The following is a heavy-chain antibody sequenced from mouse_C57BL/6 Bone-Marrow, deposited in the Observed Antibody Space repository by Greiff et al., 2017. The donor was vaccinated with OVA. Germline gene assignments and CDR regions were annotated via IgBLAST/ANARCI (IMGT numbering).Heavy chain of an antibody. V-gene: IGHV14-4*01. CDR1: GFNIKDDY. Sequence: EVKLMESGAELVRPGASVKLSCTASGFNIKDDYMHWVKQRPEQGLEWIGWIDPENGDTEYASKFQGKATITADTSSNTAYLQLSSLTSEDTAVYYCTTFSNYVYWYFDVWGTGTTVTVSS. CDR3: TTFSNYVYWYFDV. J-gene: IGHJ1*03. CDR2: IDPENGDT. D-gene: IGHD2-5*01.